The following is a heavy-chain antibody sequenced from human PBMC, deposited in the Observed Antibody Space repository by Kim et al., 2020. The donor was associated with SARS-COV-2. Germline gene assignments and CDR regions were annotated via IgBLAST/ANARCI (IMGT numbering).Heavy chain of an antibody. V-gene: IGHV3-23*01. CDR3: MKGGWGWIWDH. J-gene: IGHJ4*02. Sequence: GGSLRLSCTTSGFTFTGYAMSWVRQAPGKGLEWVSSIDGSDGTTYYVDSVKGRFTISIDNSKSTLYLQMSTLRADDTAIYYCMKGGWGWIWDHWGQGTLVTVSS. CDR2: IDGSDGTT. CDR1: GFTFTGYA. D-gene: IGHD2-2*03.